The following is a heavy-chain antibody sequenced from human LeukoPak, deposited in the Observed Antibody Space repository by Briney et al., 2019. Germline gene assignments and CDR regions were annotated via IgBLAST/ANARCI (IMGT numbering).Heavy chain of an antibody. CDR1: GYTFTNYY. V-gene: IGHV1-46*01. CDR2: INPSGGST. J-gene: IGHJ4*02. Sequence: ASVKVSCKASGYTFTNYYTHWVRQAPGQGLEWMGIINPSGGSTSYAQKFQGRVTMTRDTSTSTVYMELSSLRSEDTAVYYCARDDSNYQRYWGQGTLVTVSS. D-gene: IGHD4-11*01. CDR3: ARDDSNYQRY.